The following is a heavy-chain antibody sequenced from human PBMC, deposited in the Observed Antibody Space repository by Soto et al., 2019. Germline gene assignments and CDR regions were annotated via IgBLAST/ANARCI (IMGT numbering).Heavy chain of an antibody. CDR3: ARDFEYQLLYY. Sequence: SETLSLTCTVSGGSISSYYWSWIRQPPGKGLEWIGYIYYSGSTNYNPSLKSRVTISVDTSKNQFSLKLSSVTAADTAVYYCARDFEYQLLYYWGRGTLVTVSS. J-gene: IGHJ4*02. CDR1: GGSISSYY. CDR2: IYYSGST. V-gene: IGHV4-59*01. D-gene: IGHD2-2*02.